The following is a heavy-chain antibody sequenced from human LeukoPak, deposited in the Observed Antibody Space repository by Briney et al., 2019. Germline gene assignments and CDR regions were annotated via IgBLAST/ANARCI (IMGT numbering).Heavy chain of an antibody. CDR1: GGSISSSSYY. CDR3: ARQLGYCSSTSCYADKVDY. Sequence: HPSETLSLTCTVSGGSISSSSYYWGWIRQPPGKGLEWIGSIYYSGSTYYNPSLKNRVTISVDTSKNQFSLKLSSVTAADTAVYYCARQLGYCSSTSCYADKVDYWGQGALVTVSS. J-gene: IGHJ4*02. D-gene: IGHD2-2*01. V-gene: IGHV4-39*01. CDR2: IYYSGST.